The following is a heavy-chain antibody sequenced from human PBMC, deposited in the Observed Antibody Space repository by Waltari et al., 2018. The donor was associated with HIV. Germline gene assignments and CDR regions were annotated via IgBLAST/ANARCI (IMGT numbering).Heavy chain of an antibody. J-gene: IGHJ5*02. CDR2: SSAYNGNT. D-gene: IGHD2-2*01. CDR1: GYTFTSYG. V-gene: IGHV1-18*01. CDR3: ARVGCSSASCYSGWFDP. Sequence: QAQLAQSGAEVKKPGASVKVSCKASGYTFTSYGISWVRQAPGQGLEWLGWSSAYNGNTNYEQKLQGRVTMTTDTSTSTAYMELRSLRSDDTAVYYCARVGCSSASCYSGWFDPWGQGTLVTVSS.